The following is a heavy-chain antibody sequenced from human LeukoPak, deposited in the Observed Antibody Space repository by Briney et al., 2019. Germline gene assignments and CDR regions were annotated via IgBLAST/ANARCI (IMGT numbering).Heavy chain of an antibody. D-gene: IGHD3-10*01. CDR1: GGSISSSSYY. Sequence: SETLSLTCTVSGGSISSSSYYWGWIRQPPGKGLEWIGSIYYSGNTYNNPSLKSRVTISVDTSKNQLSLKLSSVTAADTAVYYCARADYYGSGSYSPWFDPWGRGTLVTVSS. J-gene: IGHJ5*02. CDR2: IYYSGNT. V-gene: IGHV4-39*01. CDR3: ARADYYGSGSYSPWFDP.